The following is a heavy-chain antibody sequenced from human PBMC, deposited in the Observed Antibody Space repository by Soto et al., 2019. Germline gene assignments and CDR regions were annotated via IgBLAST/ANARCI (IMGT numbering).Heavy chain of an antibody. CDR3: AREGDYEDEYYYYGMDV. CDR1: GDSTRSGGYY. Sequence: PSESMSLTCTVSGDSTRSGGYYWCWIRQHPGKGLEWIGYIYYSGSTYYNPSLKSRVTISVDTSKNQFSLKLSSVTAADTAVYYCAREGDYEDEYYYYGMDVWGQGTTVTVSS. V-gene: IGHV4-31*03. CDR2: IYYSGST. D-gene: IGHD3-22*01. J-gene: IGHJ6*02.